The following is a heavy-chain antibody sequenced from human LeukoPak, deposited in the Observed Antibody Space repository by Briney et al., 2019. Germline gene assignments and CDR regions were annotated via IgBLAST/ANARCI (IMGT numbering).Heavy chain of an antibody. Sequence: GGSLRLSCASSGVTFSGYARSWVRQAPGKGLEWGSAISGSGGSTYYADSVKGRFTISRANSKDTLYLQMNRLRAEATAVYYCAKDSPPVESLYDYWGQGTLVTVSS. D-gene: IGHD5-24*01. CDR2: ISGSGGST. V-gene: IGHV3-23*01. J-gene: IGHJ4*02. CDR1: GVTFSGYA. CDR3: AKDSPPVESLYDY.